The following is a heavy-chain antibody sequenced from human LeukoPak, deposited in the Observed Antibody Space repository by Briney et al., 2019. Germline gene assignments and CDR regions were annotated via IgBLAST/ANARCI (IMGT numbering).Heavy chain of an antibody. CDR1: GGSISSSSYH. CDR2: IYYSGST. CDR3: ARHEPQLDFWSGYYTEEGAFDI. D-gene: IGHD3-3*01. V-gene: IGHV4-39*01. Sequence: SETLSLTCTVSGGSISSSSYHWGWIRQPPGKGLEWIGSIYYSGSTYYNPSLKSRVTISVDTSKNQFSLKLSSVTAADTAVYYCARHEPQLDFWSGYYTEEGAFDIWGQGTMVTVSS. J-gene: IGHJ3*02.